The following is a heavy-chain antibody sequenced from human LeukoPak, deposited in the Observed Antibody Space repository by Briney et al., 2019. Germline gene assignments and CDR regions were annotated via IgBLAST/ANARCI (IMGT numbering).Heavy chain of an antibody. V-gene: IGHV3-30*18. D-gene: IGHD5-18*01. CDR3: AKEELDTAMVKGYYYYGMDV. CDR2: ISYDGSNK. CDR1: GFTFSSYG. J-gene: IGHJ6*02. Sequence: PGRSLRLSCAASGFTFSSYGMHWVRQAPGKGLEWVAVISYDGSNKYYADSVKGRFTISRDNSKNTLYLQMNSLRAEDTAVYYCAKEELDTAMVKGYYYYGMDVWGQGTTVTVSS.